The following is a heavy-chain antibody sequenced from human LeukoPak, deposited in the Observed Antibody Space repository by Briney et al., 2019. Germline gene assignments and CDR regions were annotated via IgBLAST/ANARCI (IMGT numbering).Heavy chain of an antibody. CDR1: GDSVSNNA. V-gene: IGHV6-1*01. CDR2: TYYDSKWYN. CDR3: ARGWARDGFNI. Sequence: SQTLSLTCVISGDSVSNNAWNWVRQTPSGGVECLGRTYYDSKWYNHYAESVKSRISINPDTSKNQFSLQLNSVTPEDTAVYYCARGWARDGFNIWSQGTMVTVSS. D-gene: IGHD6-13*01. J-gene: IGHJ3*02.